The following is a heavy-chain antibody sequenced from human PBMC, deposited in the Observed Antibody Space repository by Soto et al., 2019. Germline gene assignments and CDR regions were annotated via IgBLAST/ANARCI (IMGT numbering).Heavy chain of an antibody. J-gene: IGHJ4*02. CDR1: GFTFSDHY. CDR3: TRVISGSDY. D-gene: IGHD2-15*01. CDR2: SRNKANTYTT. Sequence: EVQLVESGGGLVQPGGSLRLSCAASGFTFSDHYMDWVRQAPGRGLEWVGRSRNKANTYTTVYAASVKGRFTISRDDSKNSLYLQMNSLKTDDTAVYYCTRVISGSDYWGQGTLVTVSS. V-gene: IGHV3-72*01.